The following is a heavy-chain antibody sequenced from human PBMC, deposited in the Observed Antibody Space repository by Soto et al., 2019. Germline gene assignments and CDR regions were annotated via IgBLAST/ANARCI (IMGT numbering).Heavy chain of an antibody. J-gene: IGHJ3*02. CDR3: ASTYCTNGVCYTAIYRANDAFDI. Sequence: SETLSLTCTVSGGSISSSSYYWGWIRQPPGKGLEWIVSIYYIGSTYYNPSLKSRVTISVDTSKNQFSLKLSSVTAADTAVYYCASTYCTNGVCYTAIYRANDAFDIWGQGTMVTVSS. D-gene: IGHD2-8*01. CDR1: GGSISSSSYY. V-gene: IGHV4-39*01. CDR2: IYYIGST.